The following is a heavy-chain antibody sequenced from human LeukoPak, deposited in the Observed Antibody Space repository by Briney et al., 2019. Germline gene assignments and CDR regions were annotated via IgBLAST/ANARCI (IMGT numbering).Heavy chain of an antibody. J-gene: IGHJ3*02. CDR3: ARGPSDSSGYYYVGDAFDI. V-gene: IGHV1-2*02. D-gene: IGHD3-22*01. Sequence: ASVKVSCKASGYTLTGYYMNWVRQAPGQGLEWMGWINPNSGGTNYGQKFQGRVTMTRDTSISIVYMELSRLRSDDTAVYYCARGPSDSSGYYYVGDAFDIWGQGTVVTVSS. CDR2: INPNSGGT. CDR1: GYTLTGYY.